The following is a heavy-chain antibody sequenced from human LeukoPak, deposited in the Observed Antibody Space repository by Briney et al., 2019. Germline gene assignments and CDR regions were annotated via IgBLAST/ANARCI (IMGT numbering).Heavy chain of an antibody. D-gene: IGHD2-2*01. V-gene: IGHV3-9*01. CDR3: ARVPYQLLDYYYYYGMDV. CDR1: GFTFDDYA. CDR2: ISWNSGSI. Sequence: GRSLRLSCAASGFTFDDYAMHWVRQAPGKGLEWVSGISWNSGSIGYADSVKGRFTISRDNAKNSLYLQMNSLRAEDTAVYYCARVPYQLLDYYYYYGMDVWGQGTTVTVSS. J-gene: IGHJ6*02.